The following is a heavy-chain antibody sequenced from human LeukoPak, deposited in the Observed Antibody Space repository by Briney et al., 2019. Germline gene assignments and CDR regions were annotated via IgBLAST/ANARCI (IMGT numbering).Heavy chain of an antibody. CDR2: IGKSGHT. D-gene: IGHD5-18*01. V-gene: IGHV3-13*01. CDR3: AKEIGNSYGRSYFDY. CDR1: GFTFSSYD. J-gene: IGHJ4*02. Sequence: GGSLRLSCAASGFTFSSYDMHWVRQVTGKGLEWVSGIGKSGHTYYAGSVKGRFTISRENAKNSLYLQMNDLRAGDTAVYYCAKEIGNSYGRSYFDYWGQGTLVTVSS.